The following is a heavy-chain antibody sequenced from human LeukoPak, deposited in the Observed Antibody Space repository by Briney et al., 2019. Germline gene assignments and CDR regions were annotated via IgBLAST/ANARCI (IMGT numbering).Heavy chain of an antibody. Sequence: SGGSLSLSCAPSGFTLSSYAMSWVRHAPGKWLEWDSAIIGSGGSTYYADSVKGRFTISRDNSKNTLYLQMNSLRAEDTAVYYCAKDLYSSSSWVYYFDYWGQGTLVTVSS. J-gene: IGHJ4*02. V-gene: IGHV3-23*01. CDR3: AKDLYSSSSWVYYFDY. CDR1: GFTLSSYA. CDR2: IIGSGGST. D-gene: IGHD6-6*01.